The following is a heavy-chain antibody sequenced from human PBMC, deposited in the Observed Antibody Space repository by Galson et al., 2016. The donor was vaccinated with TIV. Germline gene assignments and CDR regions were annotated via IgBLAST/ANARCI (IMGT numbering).Heavy chain of an antibody. CDR3: ARMSLLGALDV. Sequence: QSGAEVTKPGESLKISCKDSGYNFRSYWIAWVRQMPGKGFEWLGIIFPNDSDIRYSPYFRGLVTMSADKSTSTAYLQCSSLKASDTAMYSCARMSLLGALDVWGQGTMVIVSS. CDR2: IFPNDSDI. CDR1: GYNFRSYW. J-gene: IGHJ3*01. V-gene: IGHV5-51*03. D-gene: IGHD3-16*01.